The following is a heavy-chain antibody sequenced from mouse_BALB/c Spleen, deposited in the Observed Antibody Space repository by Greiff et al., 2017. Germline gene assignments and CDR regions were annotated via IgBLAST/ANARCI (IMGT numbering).Heavy chain of an antibody. CDR3: TVYDYDNYFDY. CDR2: IDPETGGT. J-gene: IGHJ2*01. Sequence: VQLQQSGAELVRPGASVTLSCKASGYTFTDYEMHWVKQTPVHGLEWIGAIDPETGGTAYNQKFKGKATLTADKSSSTAYMELRSLTSEDSAVYYYTVYDYDNYFDYWGQGTTLTVSS. CDR1: GYTFTDYE. D-gene: IGHD2-4*01. V-gene: IGHV1-15*01.